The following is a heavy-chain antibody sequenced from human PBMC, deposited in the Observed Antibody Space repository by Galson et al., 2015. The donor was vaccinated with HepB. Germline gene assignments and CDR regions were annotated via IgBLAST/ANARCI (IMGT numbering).Heavy chain of an antibody. CDR1: GGTFSSYA. V-gene: IGHV1-69*10. D-gene: IGHD3-3*01. J-gene: IGHJ6*03. Sequence: SVKVSCKASGGTFSSYAISWVRQAPGQGLEWMGGIIPILGIANYAQKFQGRVTITADKSTSTAYMELSSLRSEDTAVYYCARGPTLGGARFLEWFNYYYYYYMDVWGKGTTVTVSS. CDR2: IIPILGIA. CDR3: ARGPTLGGARFLEWFNYYYYYYMDV.